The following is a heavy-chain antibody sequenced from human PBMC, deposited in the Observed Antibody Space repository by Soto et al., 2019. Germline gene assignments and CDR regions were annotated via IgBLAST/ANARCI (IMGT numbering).Heavy chain of an antibody. CDR3: AIISGFYYAVADY. J-gene: IGHJ4*02. D-gene: IGHD3-22*01. CDR2: ISGSGGTST. CDR1: GLNFSNYA. Sequence: EVRLLESGGGLVQPGGSLRLSCTASGLNFSNYAMSWVRQAPGEGLEWVSGISGSGGTSTYYADSVKGRFTISRDNSKSTLFLQMNSLRAEDTAVYYCAIISGFYYAVADYWGQGTLVTVSS. V-gene: IGHV3-23*01.